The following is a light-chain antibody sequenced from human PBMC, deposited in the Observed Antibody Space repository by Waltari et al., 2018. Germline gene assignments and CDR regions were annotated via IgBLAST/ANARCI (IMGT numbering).Light chain of an antibody. CDR1: QGIRSY. V-gene: IGKV1-9*01. CDR3: QQLNNYPPIT. Sequence: DIQLTQSPSFLSASIGANVTITCRASQGIRSYLAWYQQKPGKAPKLLIYGASTLQSGVPSRFSGSGSGTEFTLTISSLQPEDFATYYCQQLNNYPPITFGQGTRLENK. J-gene: IGKJ5*01. CDR2: GAS.